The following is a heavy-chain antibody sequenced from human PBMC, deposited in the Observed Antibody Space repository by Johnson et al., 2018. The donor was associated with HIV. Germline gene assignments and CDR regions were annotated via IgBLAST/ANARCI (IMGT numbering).Heavy chain of an antibody. V-gene: IGHV3-33*06. CDR1: GFTFSNYG. CDR2: IWYDGSNK. J-gene: IGHJ3*02. D-gene: IGHD2-21*01. Sequence: QVQLVESGGGVVQSGRSLRLSCAATGFTFSNYGMHWVRQAPGKGLEWVAVIWYDGSNKYYADSVKGRFTISRDNSKNTLYLQMNSLRAEDTAVYYCAKATWDLIGDPVSFDIWGPGTMVTVSS. CDR3: AKATWDLIGDPVSFDI.